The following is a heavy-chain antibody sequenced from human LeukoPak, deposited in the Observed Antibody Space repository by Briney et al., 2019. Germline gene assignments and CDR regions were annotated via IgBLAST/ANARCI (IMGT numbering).Heavy chain of an antibody. Sequence: PSETLSLTCAVYGGSFSGYYWSWIRQPPGKGLEWIGEINHSGSTNYNPSLKSRVTISVDTSKNQFSLKLSSVTAADTAVYYCARQARHSGFTFNWGQGTLVTVSS. V-gene: IGHV4-34*01. D-gene: IGHD3-16*01. CDR3: ARQARHSGFTFN. J-gene: IGHJ4*02. CDR1: GGSFSGYY. CDR2: INHSGST.